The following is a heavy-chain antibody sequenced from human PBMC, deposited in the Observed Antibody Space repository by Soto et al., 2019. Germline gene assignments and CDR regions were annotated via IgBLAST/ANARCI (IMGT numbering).Heavy chain of an antibody. J-gene: IGHJ3*01. V-gene: IGHV3-53*04. CDR3: ARGPTMGGAFDL. CDR2: IYSGGNA. D-gene: IGHD3-16*01. CDR1: GSIVSNNN. Sequence: EVQLVESGGGLVQPGGSLRLSCVGSGSIVSNNNMAWVRQAPGKGLEWVLTIYSGGNANHADSVKGRFSISRDSPKNSLLLQMRSLRVDDTALYYCARGPTMGGAFDLWGQGTMVIVSP.